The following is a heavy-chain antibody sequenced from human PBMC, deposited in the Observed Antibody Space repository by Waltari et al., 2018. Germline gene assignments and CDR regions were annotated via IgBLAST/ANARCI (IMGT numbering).Heavy chain of an antibody. V-gene: IGHV3-30-3*01. CDR1: GFTFNNFA. CDR3: ARGGNVVVILAATLDY. J-gene: IGHJ4*02. Sequence: QVQLVESGGGVVQPGRSLRLSCAASGFTFNNFAMHWVRQAPGKGLEWVARISFDGAKIYYTDSVRGRFTISRDNSKNTLYLQMESLKPEDTGVYYCARGGNVVVILAATLDYWGQGALVTVSS. CDR2: ISFDGAKI. D-gene: IGHD2-15*01.